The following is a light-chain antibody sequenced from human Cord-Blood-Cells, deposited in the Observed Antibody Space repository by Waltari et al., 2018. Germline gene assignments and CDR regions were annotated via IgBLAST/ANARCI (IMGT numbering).Light chain of an antibody. CDR3: CSYAGSSTWV. J-gene: IGLJ3*02. V-gene: IGLV2-23*01. Sequence: SAPTQPASVSGYPGQSITISCTGTSSAVGSYNLVSWYQQHPGKAPKLMIYEGSKRPSGVSNRFSGSKSGNTASLTISGLQAEDEADYYCCSYAGSSTWVFGGGTKLTVL. CDR1: SSAVGSYNL. CDR2: EGS.